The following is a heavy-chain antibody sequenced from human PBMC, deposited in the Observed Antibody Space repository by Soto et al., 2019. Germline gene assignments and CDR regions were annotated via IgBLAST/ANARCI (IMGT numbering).Heavy chain of an antibody. D-gene: IGHD6-6*01. CDR3: ASSREYSSSTRYYYYYYMDV. CDR2: IKQDGSEK. J-gene: IGHJ6*03. CDR1: GFTFSSYW. Sequence: EVQLVESGGGLVQPGGSLRLSCAASGFTFSSYWMSWVRQAPGKGLEWVANIKQDGSEKYYVDSVKGRFTISRDNAKNSLYRQMNSLRAEDTAVYYCASSREYSSSTRYYYYYYMDVWGEGTTVTVSS. V-gene: IGHV3-7*01.